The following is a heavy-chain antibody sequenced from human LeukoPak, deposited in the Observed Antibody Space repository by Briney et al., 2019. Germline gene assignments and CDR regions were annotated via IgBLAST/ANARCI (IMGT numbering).Heavy chain of an antibody. CDR2: INPSGGST. CDR1: GYTFTSYY. J-gene: IGHJ6*03. CDR3: ARDAVTAMVYHYYYMDV. D-gene: IGHD5-18*01. V-gene: IGHV1-46*01. Sequence: ASVKVSCKASGYTFTSYYMHWVRQSPGQGLEWMGMINPSGGSTSYAQKFQGRVNMNRDTSTSTVYMELSSLRSEDTAVYYCARDAVTAMVYHYYYMDVWGKGTTVTTSS.